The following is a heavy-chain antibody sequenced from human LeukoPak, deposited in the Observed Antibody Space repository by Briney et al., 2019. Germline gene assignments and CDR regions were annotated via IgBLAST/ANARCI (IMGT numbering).Heavy chain of an antibody. D-gene: IGHD4-23*01. J-gene: IGHJ3*02. CDR2: IYYSGST. Sequence: PSETLSLTCTVSGGSISSSSYYWGWIRQPPGKGLEWIGSIYYSGSTYYNPSLKSRVTISVDTSKNQFSLKLSSVTAADTAVYYCATPDYGGNSGDAFDIWGQGTVVTVSS. CDR3: ATPDYGGNSGDAFDI. V-gene: IGHV4-39*07. CDR1: GGSISSSSYY.